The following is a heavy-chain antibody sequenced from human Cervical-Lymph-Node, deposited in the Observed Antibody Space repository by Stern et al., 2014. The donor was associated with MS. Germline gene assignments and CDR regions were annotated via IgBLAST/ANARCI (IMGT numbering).Heavy chain of an antibody. J-gene: IGHJ4*02. D-gene: IGHD3-22*01. CDR3: ARVSDYYDSSGYYYLDY. Sequence: QVQLVESGSELKKPAASVTVSCKASGYTFTSYAMNWVRQAPGQGLEWMGWINTNTGNPTYAQGFTGRFVFSLDTSVSTAYLQISSLKAEDTAVYYCARVSDYYDSSGYYYLDYWGQGTLVTVSS. CDR2: INTNTGNP. V-gene: IGHV7-4-1*02. CDR1: GYTFTSYA.